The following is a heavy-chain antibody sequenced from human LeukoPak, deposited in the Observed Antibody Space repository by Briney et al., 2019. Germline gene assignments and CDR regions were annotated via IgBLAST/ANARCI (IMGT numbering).Heavy chain of an antibody. CDR1: GYTLTELS. J-gene: IGHJ4*02. CDR3: ARATSRYCSSTSCYAYFDY. D-gene: IGHD2-2*01. V-gene: IGHV1-24*01. CDR2: FDPEDDET. Sequence: ASVKVSCKVSGYTLTELSMHWVRQAPGKGLEWMGGFDPEDDETIYAQKFQGRVTMTEDTSTDTAYMELSSLRSEDTAVYYCARATSRYCSSTSCYAYFDYWGQGTLVTVSS.